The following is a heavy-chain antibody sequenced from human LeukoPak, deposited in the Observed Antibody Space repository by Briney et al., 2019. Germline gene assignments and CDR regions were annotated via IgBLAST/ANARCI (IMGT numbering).Heavy chain of an antibody. D-gene: IGHD3-9*01. CDR3: AKWGDYDVLTGYYVSDY. CDR1: GFTFSNYA. J-gene: IGHJ4*02. CDR2: ITGSGGNT. V-gene: IGHV3-23*01. Sequence: PGASLRLSCVASGFTFSNYAMSWVRQAPGKGLEWVSAITGSGGNTYYADPVKGRFTISRDNSKNTVFLQMNSLRAEDTAVYYCAKWGDYDVLTGYYVSDYWGQGTLVTVSS.